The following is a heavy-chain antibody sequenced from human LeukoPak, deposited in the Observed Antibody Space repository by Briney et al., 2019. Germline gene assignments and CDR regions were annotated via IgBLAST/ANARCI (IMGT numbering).Heavy chain of an antibody. CDR1: GFTFSRYS. J-gene: IGHJ4*02. Sequence: GGSLRLSCAASGFTFSRYSMNWVRQAPGKGLEWVSSISYVTSYIYYSDSVKGRFTISRDNAKNSLYLQMNNLRAEDTAVYYCARVGYCSSSRCKTPGGFDYWGQGTLVTVSS. V-gene: IGHV3-21*01. D-gene: IGHD2-2*01. CDR2: ISYVTSYI. CDR3: ARVGYCSSSRCKTPGGFDY.